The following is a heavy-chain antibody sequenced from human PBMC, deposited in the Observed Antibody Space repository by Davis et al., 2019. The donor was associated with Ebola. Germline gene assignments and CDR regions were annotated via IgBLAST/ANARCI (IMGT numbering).Heavy chain of an antibody. Sequence: GGSLRLSCAASGFTFSSYGMHWVRQAPGKVMEWVAVISPDGSDKNYADSGRGRFTITRDNSKSTLDLQMNSLRPEDTAVYYCAKKSWPEFDPWGQGTLVTVSS. J-gene: IGHJ5*02. D-gene: IGHD5-24*01. CDR2: ISPDGSDK. V-gene: IGHV3-30*18. CDR1: GFTFSSYG. CDR3: AKKSWPEFDP.